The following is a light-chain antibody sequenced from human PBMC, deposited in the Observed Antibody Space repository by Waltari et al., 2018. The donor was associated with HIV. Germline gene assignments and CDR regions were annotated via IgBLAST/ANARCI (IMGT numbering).Light chain of an antibody. V-gene: IGLV2-8*01. CDR3: NSYAGSSKSYV. Sequence: QSALTQPPSASGSPGQSVTISCTGTTSDIGGYNYAPWYQQHPGEAPRLIIYDVTKRPSGVPDRFSGSKSGNTASLTVSGLQAEDEAEYYCNSYAGSSKSYVFGTGTKVTVL. J-gene: IGLJ1*01. CDR1: TSDIGGYNY. CDR2: DVT.